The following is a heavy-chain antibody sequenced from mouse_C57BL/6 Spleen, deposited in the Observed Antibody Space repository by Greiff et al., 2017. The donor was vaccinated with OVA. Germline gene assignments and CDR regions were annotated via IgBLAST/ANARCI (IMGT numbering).Heavy chain of an antibody. CDR1: GFSLTSYG. Sequence: VQLQQSGPGLVQPSQSLSITCTVSGFSLTSYGVHWVRQSPGTGLEWLGVIWSGGSTDYNADFISRLIISKDNSKSQVFFKMNSLQADHTAIYYCARDDGFYYAMDYWGQGTSVTVSS. J-gene: IGHJ4*01. D-gene: IGHD2-3*01. CDR3: ARDDGFYYAMDY. V-gene: IGHV2-2*01. CDR2: IWSGGST.